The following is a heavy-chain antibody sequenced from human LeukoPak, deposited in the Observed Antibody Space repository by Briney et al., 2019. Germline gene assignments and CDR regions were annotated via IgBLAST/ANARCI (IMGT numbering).Heavy chain of an antibody. CDR2: IYYSGST. V-gene: IGHV4-30-4*01. CDR1: GGSISGVDYY. CDR3: ARRRDRGYDFDY. Sequence: PSETLSLTCTLSGGSISGVDYYWSWIRQHPGKGLEWIGYIYYSGSTYYNPSLKSRLTISVDTSKSQFSLRLSSVTAADTAVYYCARRRDRGYDFDYWGQGTLVSVSS. D-gene: IGHD5-12*01. J-gene: IGHJ4*02.